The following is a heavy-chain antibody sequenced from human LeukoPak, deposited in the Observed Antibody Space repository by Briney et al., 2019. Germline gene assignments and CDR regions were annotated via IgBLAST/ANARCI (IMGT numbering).Heavy chain of an antibody. V-gene: IGHV1-69*13. J-gene: IGHJ4*02. CDR2: IIPIFGTA. CDR3: ARVSRNFKTVSTGYSSGWYYFDY. CDR1: GGTFSSYA. Sequence: ASVKVSCKASGGTFSSYAISWVRQAPGQGLEWMGGIIPIFGTANYAQKFQGRVTITADESTSTAYMELSSLRSEDTAVYYCARVSRNFKTVSTGYSSGWYYFDYWGQGTLVTVSS. D-gene: IGHD6-19*01.